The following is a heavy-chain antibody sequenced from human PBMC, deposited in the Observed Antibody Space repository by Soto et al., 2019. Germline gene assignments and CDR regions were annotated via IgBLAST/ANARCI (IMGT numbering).Heavy chain of an antibody. Sequence: SVKVSCKASGGTFSSYAISWVRQAPGQGLERMGGIIPIFGTANYAQKFQGRVTITADESTSTAYMELSSLRSEDTAVYYCAREYYDYVWGTPRGRFDYWGQGTLVTVSS. CDR2: IIPIFGTA. J-gene: IGHJ4*02. D-gene: IGHD3-16*01. V-gene: IGHV1-69*13. CDR1: GGTFSSYA. CDR3: AREYYDYVWGTPRGRFDY.